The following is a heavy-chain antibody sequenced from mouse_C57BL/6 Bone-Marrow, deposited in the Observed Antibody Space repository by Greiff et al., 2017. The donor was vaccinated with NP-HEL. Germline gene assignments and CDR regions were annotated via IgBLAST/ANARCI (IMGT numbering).Heavy chain of an antibody. D-gene: IGHD3-2*01. CDR3: ARRRHWYFDV. Sequence: VQLQQPGAELVMPGASVKLSCKASGYTFTSYWMHWVKQRPGQGLEWIGEIDPSDSYTNYNQKFKGKSTLTVDKSSSTAYMQLSSLTSEDSAVYYCARRRHWYFDVWGTGTTFTVSS. CDR2: IDPSDSYT. J-gene: IGHJ1*03. V-gene: IGHV1-69*01. CDR1: GYTFTSYW.